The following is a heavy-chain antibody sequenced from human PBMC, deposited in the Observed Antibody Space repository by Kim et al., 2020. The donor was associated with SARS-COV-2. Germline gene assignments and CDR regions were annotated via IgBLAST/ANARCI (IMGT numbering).Heavy chain of an antibody. V-gene: IGHV4-31*02. CDR2: SA. J-gene: IGHJ4*02. Sequence: SAHYNPSLESRVTISVDTSKNQFSLKLSSVTAAYTAVYYCARSRYSYFDDWGQGTLVTVSS. D-gene: IGHD1-26*01. CDR3: ARSRYSYFDD.